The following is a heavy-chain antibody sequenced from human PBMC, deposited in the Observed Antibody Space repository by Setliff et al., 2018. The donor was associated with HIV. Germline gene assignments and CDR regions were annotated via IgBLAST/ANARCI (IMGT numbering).Heavy chain of an antibody. J-gene: IGHJ4*02. CDR1: GGSISSGGYY. Sequence: SETLSLTCTVSGGSISSGGYYWSWIRQHPGKGLEWFGYIYYSGSTYYNPSLKSRVTISVDTSKNQFSLKLSSVTAADTAVYYRARSPIYYDSSGQSRGPFDYWGQGTLVTVS. V-gene: IGHV4-31*03. CDR3: ARSPIYYDSSGQSRGPFDY. D-gene: IGHD3-22*01. CDR2: IYYSGST.